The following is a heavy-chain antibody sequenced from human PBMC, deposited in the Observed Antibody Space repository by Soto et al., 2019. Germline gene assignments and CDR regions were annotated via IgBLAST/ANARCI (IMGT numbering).Heavy chain of an antibody. Sequence: GASVKVSCKVSGGTFRTYALNWVRQAPGQGLEWMGGIIPVSGTINYAQRFHGRVTIIADESTSTVYMDLSSLRFNDTAAYYCARAGTWGQGSLVTVSS. CDR1: GGTFRTYA. J-gene: IGHJ5*02. V-gene: IGHV1-69*13. CDR2: IIPVSGTI. CDR3: ARAGT.